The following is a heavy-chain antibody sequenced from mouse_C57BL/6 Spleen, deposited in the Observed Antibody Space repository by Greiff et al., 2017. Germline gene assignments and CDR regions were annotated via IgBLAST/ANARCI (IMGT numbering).Heavy chain of an antibody. V-gene: IGHV1-81*01. CDR2: IYPRSGNT. Sequence: QVHVKQSGAELARPGASVKLSCKASGYTFTSYGISWVKQRTGQGLEWIGEIYPRSGNTYYNEKFKGKATLTADKSSSTAYMELRSLTSEDSAVYFCARSRDYYGSRDDWGQGTTLTVSS. J-gene: IGHJ2*01. CDR3: ARSRDYYGSRDD. CDR1: GYTFTSYG. D-gene: IGHD1-1*01.